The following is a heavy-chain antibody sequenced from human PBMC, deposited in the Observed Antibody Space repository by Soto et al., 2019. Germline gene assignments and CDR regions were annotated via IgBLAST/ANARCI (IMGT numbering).Heavy chain of an antibody. CDR2: IIPIFGTA. D-gene: IGHD5-18*01. CDR1: GGTFSSYT. CDR3: ARRGYPHT. J-gene: IGHJ5*02. V-gene: IGHV1-69*13. Sequence: ASVKVSCRASGGTFSSYTISWVRQAPGQGLEWMGGIIPIFGTANYAQKFQGRVTITADESTSTAYMELSSLRSEDTAVYYCARRGYPHTWGQGTLVTVS.